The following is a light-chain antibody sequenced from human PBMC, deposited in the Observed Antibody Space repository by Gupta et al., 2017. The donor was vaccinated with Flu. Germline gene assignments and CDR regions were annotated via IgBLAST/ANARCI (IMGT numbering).Light chain of an antibody. CDR3: QQYGTPPRT. CDR1: QSVRNNL. J-gene: IGKJ1*01. CDR2: SAS. Sequence: DIVLNKSPDTLSLSPGERATLSCRASQSVRNNLLAWYQQIPGQPPRFLIYSASSRAAGIPDMFSGSGSGTVFTPTINRLQPEDFAVYYCQQYGTPPRTFGQGTKVEVK. V-gene: IGKV3-20*01.